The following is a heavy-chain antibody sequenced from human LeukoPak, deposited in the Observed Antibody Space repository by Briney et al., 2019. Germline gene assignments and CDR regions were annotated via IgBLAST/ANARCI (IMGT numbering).Heavy chain of an antibody. D-gene: IGHD3-22*01. CDR3: ARSRSGYYEDY. V-gene: IGHV3-48*04. CDR2: ISSSSSTI. Sequence: GGSLRLSCAASGFTFSSYRMNWVRQAPGKGLEWVSYISSSSSTIYYADSVKGRFTISRDNAKNSLSLQVNSLSAEDTAVYYCARSRSGYYEDYWGQGTLVTVSS. J-gene: IGHJ4*02. CDR1: GFTFSSYR.